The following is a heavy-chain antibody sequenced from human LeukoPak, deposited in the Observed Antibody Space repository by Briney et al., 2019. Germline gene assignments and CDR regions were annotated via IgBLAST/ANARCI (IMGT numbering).Heavy chain of an antibody. CDR3: ARCSDFWSGSNMGIDY. D-gene: IGHD3-3*01. CDR1: GGSISSGSYY. CDR2: VYSIGST. V-gene: IGHV4-61*02. J-gene: IGHJ4*02. Sequence: SQTLSLTCTVSGGSISSGSYYWSWIRQPAGEGLEWIGRVYSIGSTYYNPSLKSRVTISVDRSKNQFSLKLSSVTAADTAVYYCARCSDFWSGSNMGIDYWGQGTLVTVSS.